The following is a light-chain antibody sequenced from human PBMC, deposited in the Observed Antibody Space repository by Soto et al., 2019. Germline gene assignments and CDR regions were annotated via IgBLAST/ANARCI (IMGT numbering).Light chain of an antibody. CDR1: SSDVGSYNL. J-gene: IGLJ2*01. CDR3: CSYAGSSTSVV. Sequence: QSALTQPASVSGSPGRSITISCTGTSSDVGSYNLVSWYQQHPGKAPKLMIYEGGKRPSGVSNRFSGSKSGNTASLTISGLQAEDEADYYCCSYAGSSTSVVFGGGTKVTVL. V-gene: IGLV2-23*01. CDR2: EGG.